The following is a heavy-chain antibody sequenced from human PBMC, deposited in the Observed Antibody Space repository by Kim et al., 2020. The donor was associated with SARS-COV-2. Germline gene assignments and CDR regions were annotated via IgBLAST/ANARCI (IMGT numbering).Heavy chain of an antibody. D-gene: IGHD5-12*01. CDR3: ATARDIVATIFGY. J-gene: IGHJ4*02. Sequence: YAQKFQGRVTMTRDTSISTAYMELSRLRSDDTAVYYCATARDIVATIFGYWGQGTLVTVSS. V-gene: IGHV1-2*02.